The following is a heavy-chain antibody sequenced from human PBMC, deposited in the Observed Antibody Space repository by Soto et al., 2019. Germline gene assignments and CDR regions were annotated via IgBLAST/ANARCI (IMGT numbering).Heavy chain of an antibody. CDR1: GFTFSSYA. CDR3: AKDWLLWFGELLRDFDY. D-gene: IGHD3-10*01. Sequence: GGSLRLSCAASGFTFSSYAMSWVRQAPGKGLEWVSAISGSGGSTYYADSVKGRFTISRDNSKNTLYLQMNSLRAEDTAVYYCAKDWLLWFGELLRDFDYWGQGTLVTVSS. CDR2: ISGSGGST. V-gene: IGHV3-23*01. J-gene: IGHJ4*02.